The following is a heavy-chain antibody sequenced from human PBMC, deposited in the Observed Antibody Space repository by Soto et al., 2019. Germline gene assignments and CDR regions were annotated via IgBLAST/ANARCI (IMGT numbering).Heavy chain of an antibody. CDR1: GYTFTGYA. J-gene: IGHJ4*02. D-gene: IGHD6-19*01. CDR3: ARAVAVAADFDY. V-gene: IGHV1-3*05. CDR2: INAGNGNT. Sequence: QVQLVQSGAEEKKPGASVKVSCKASGYTFTGYAMHWVRQAPRQRLEWMGWINAGNGNTKYSQKFQGRVTIPRDTSASTAYMELSSLRSEDTAVYYCARAVAVAADFDYWGQVTLVTVSS.